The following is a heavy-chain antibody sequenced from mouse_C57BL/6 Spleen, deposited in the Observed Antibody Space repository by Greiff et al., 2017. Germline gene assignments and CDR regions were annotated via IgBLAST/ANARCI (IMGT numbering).Heavy chain of an antibody. CDR1: GYTFTSYW. D-gene: IGHD4-1*02. CDR3: ARLNWDDVPFDY. J-gene: IGHJ2*01. CDR2: IHPNSGST. Sequence: QVQLQQPGAELVKPGASVKLSCKASGYTFTSYWMHWVKQRPGQGLEWLGMIHPNSGSTNYNEKFKSKATLTVDKSSSTASMLLSSLTSEDAAVYYFARLNWDDVPFDYWGQGTTLTVSS. V-gene: IGHV1-64*01.